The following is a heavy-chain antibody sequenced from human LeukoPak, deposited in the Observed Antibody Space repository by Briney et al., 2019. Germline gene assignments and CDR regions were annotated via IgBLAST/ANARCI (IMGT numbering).Heavy chain of an antibody. V-gene: IGHV3-7*01. Sequence: GGSLRLSCAASGFTFSSYWMSWVRQAPGKGLEWVANIKQDGSEKYYVDSVKGRFTISRDNAKNSLYLQMNSLRAEDTAVYYCARVRKGIAVAGFLYYFDYWGQGTLVTVSS. CDR3: ARVRKGIAVAGFLYYFDY. J-gene: IGHJ4*02. CDR1: GFTFSSYW. D-gene: IGHD6-19*01. CDR2: IKQDGSEK.